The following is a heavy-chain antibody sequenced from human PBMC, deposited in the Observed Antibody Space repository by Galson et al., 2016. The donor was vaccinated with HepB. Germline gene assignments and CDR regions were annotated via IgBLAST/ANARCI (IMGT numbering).Heavy chain of an antibody. V-gene: IGHV3-30-3*01. Sequence: SLRLSCAASGLTVSSKSMCWVRQAPGRELEWVAAMSYDGFSKYFADSVKGRFTISRDTSKNTLYLEMNSLGPKDTAVYFCAREGHTSGWCGDFDVWGQGTMVTVSS. J-gene: IGHJ3*01. CDR3: AREGHTSGWCGDFDV. D-gene: IGHD6-19*01. CDR2: MSYDGFSK. CDR1: GLTVSSKS.